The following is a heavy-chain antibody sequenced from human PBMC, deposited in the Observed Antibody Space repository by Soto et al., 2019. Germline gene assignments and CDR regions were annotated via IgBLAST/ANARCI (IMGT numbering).Heavy chain of an antibody. CDR3: ARRQLYYYDSSGYYHFDY. Sequence: EVQLVQSGAEVKKPGESLKIYCKGSGYSFTSYWIGWVRQMPGKGLEWMGIIYPGDSDTRYSPSFQGQVTISADKSISTAYLQWSSLKASDTAMYYCARRQLYYYDSSGYYHFDYWGQGTLVTVSS. CDR2: IYPGDSDT. V-gene: IGHV5-51*01. J-gene: IGHJ4*02. D-gene: IGHD3-22*01. CDR1: GYSFTSYW.